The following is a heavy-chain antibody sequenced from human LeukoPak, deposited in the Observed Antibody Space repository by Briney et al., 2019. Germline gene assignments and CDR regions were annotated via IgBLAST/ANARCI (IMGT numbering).Heavy chain of an antibody. CDR3: ARAVPWNYAYYYYYMDV. Sequence: ASVKVSCKASGYTFTSYGISWVRQAPGQGLEWMGWISAYNGNTNYAQKLQGRVTMTTDTSTSTAYMELGSLRSDDTAVYYCARAVPWNYAYYYYYMDVWGKGTTVTVSS. V-gene: IGHV1-18*01. CDR1: GYTFTSYG. D-gene: IGHD1-7*01. CDR2: ISAYNGNT. J-gene: IGHJ6*03.